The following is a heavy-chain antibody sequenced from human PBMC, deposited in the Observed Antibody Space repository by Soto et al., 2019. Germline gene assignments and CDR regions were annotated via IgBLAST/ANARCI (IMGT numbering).Heavy chain of an antibody. V-gene: IGHV4-39*01. D-gene: IGHD4-4*01. Sequence: TVSGGSISSSSYYWGWIRQPPGKGLEWIGSIYYSGSTYYNPSLKSRVTISVDTSKNQFSLKLSSVTAADTAVYYCATTTVTPYYYYGMDVWGQGTTVTVSS. CDR1: GGSISSSSYY. CDR2: IYYSGST. CDR3: ATTTVTPYYYYGMDV. J-gene: IGHJ6*02.